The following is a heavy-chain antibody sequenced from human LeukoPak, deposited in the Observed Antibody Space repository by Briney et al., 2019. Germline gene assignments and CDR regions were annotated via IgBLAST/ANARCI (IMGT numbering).Heavy chain of an antibody. J-gene: IGHJ4*02. D-gene: IGHD1-26*01. Sequence: SVKVSCKASGGTFSSYATSWVRQAPGQGLEWMGGIIPIYGTANYAQKFQGRVTITADESTSTAYMELSSLRSEDTAVYYCARDSRRGNYPLFDLWGQGTLVTVSS. CDR2: IIPIYGTA. V-gene: IGHV1-69*13. CDR3: ARDSRRGNYPLFDL. CDR1: GGTFSSYA.